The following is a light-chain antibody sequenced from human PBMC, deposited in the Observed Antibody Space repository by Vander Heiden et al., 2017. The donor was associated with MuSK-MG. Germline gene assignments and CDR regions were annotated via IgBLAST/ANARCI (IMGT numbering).Light chain of an antibody. CDR3: QQTDSVPLT. V-gene: IGKV1-39*01. CDR2: AAA. J-gene: IGKJ4*01. CDR1: QGITTY. Sequence: DIQMTQSPSSLSASVGDRVTITCRASQGITTYLNWYQQKPGEDPRVLIYAAANLQSGVPSRFSGSGSGTDFTLTINSLQPEDFATYYCQQTDSVPLTFGGGTKVEIK.